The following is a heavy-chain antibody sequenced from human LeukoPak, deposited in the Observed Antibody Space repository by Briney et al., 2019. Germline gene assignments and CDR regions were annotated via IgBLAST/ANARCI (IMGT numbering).Heavy chain of an antibody. CDR1: GFTFSSYA. V-gene: IGHV3-30-3*01. CDR3: ARDSIRYCSSTSCYLYGMDV. J-gene: IGHJ6*02. CDR2: ISYDGSNK. D-gene: IGHD2-2*01. Sequence: GGSLRLSCAASGFTFSSYAMQCVRQAPGKGLEWVAVISYDGSNKYYADSVKGRFTISRDNSKNTLYLQMNSLRAEDTAVYYCARDSIRYCSSTSCYLYGMDVWGQGTTVTVSS.